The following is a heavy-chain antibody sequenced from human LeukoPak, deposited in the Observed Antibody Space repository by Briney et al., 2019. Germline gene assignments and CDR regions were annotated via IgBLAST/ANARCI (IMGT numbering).Heavy chain of an antibody. CDR1: GFTFSSYG. CDR3: AKADYSSGYYYDY. J-gene: IGHJ4*02. Sequence: GGSLRLSCAASGFTFSSYGMSWVRQAPGKGLEWVSAISGSGGSTYYADSVKGRFTISKDNSKNTLYLQMNSLRAEDTAVYYCAKADYSSGYYYDYWGQGTLVTVSS. CDR2: ISGSGGST. D-gene: IGHD3-22*01. V-gene: IGHV3-23*01.